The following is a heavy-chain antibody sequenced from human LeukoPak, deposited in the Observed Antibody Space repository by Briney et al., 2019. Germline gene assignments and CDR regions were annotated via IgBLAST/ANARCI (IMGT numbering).Heavy chain of an antibody. CDR3: ATLGGYGGYDHDY. V-gene: IGHV4-31*03. CDR1: GGSISSGNYY. D-gene: IGHD5-12*01. Sequence: SETLSLTCTVSGGSISSGNYYWSWIRQHPGKGLEWIGYIYYSGSTYHNPSLKSRVAISVDTSKNQFSLKLSSVTAAGTAVYYCATLGGYGGYDHDYWGQGTLVTVSS. CDR2: IYYSGST. J-gene: IGHJ4*02.